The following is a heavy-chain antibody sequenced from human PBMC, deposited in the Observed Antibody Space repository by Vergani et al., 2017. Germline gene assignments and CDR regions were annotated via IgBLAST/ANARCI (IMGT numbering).Heavy chain of an antibody. D-gene: IGHD3-22*01. CDR3: ASRLYYYDSSGAEHEYFQH. V-gene: IGHV1-69*01. J-gene: IGHJ1*01. CDR1: GGTFSSYA. Sequence: QVQLVQSGAEVKKPGSSVKVSCKASGGTFSSYAISWVRQAPGQGLEWMGGIIPIFGTANYAQKFQGRVTITADESTSTAYMELSSLRSEDTAVYYCASRLYYYDSSGAEHEYFQHWGQGTLVTVSS. CDR2: IIPIFGTA.